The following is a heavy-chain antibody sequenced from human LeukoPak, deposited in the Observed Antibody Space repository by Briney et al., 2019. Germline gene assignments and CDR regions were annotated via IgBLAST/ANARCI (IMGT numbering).Heavy chain of an antibody. V-gene: IGHV3-23*01. CDR2: ISGGAAST. D-gene: IGHD2-15*01. CDR1: GFTFSSYG. Sequence: LSGGSLRLSCAASGFTFSSYGMSWVRQAPGKGLEWVSAISGGAASTNYADTVKGRFTISRDNSKNTLFLQMDSLRAEDTAIYYCAKSGRYCSGGSCYQDASLDYWGQGTLVTVSS. CDR3: AKSGRYCSGGSCYQDASLDY. J-gene: IGHJ4*02.